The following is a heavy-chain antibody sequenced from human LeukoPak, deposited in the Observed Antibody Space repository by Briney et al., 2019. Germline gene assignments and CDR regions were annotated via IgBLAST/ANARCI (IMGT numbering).Heavy chain of an antibody. V-gene: IGHV1-69*04. Sequence: SVKVSCKASGGTFSSYAISWVRQAPGQGLEWMGRIIPILGIANYAQKFQGRVTITADKSTSTAYMELSSLRSEDTAVYYCARTDILTGSNNWFDPWGQGTLVTVSS. J-gene: IGHJ5*02. CDR3: ARTDILTGSNNWFDP. CDR1: GGTFSSYA. D-gene: IGHD3-9*01. CDR2: IIPILGIA.